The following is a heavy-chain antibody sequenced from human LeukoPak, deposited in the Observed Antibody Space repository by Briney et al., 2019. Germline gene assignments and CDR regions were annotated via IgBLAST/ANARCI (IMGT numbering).Heavy chain of an antibody. D-gene: IGHD3-22*01. CDR2: ISGSGGST. V-gene: IGHV3-23*01. CDR3: AKRTTYYYDSSGFTDY. CDR1: GFTFSSYA. J-gene: IGHJ4*02. Sequence: GSLRLSCAASGFTFSSYAMSWVRQAPGKGLEWVSAISGSGGSTYYADSVKGRFTISRDNSKNTLYLQMNSLRAEDTAVYYCAKRTTYYYDSSGFTDYWGQGTLVTVSS.